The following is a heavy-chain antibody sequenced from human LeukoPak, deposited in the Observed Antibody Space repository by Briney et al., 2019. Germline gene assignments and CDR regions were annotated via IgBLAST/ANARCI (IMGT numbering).Heavy chain of an antibody. CDR3: ARVRYYGSGSYPIDY. D-gene: IGHD3-10*01. J-gene: IGHJ4*02. CDR1: GYTFTGYY. Sequence: ASVKVSCKASGYTFTGYYTHWVRQAPGQGLEWMGWINPNSGGTNYAQKFQGRVTMTRDTSISTAYMELSRLRSDDTAVYYCARVRYYGSGSYPIDYWGQGTLVTVSS. V-gene: IGHV1-2*02. CDR2: INPNSGGT.